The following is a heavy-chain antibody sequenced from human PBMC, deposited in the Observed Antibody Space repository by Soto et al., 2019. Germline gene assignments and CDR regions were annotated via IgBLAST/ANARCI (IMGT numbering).Heavy chain of an antibody. V-gene: IGHV3-74*01. Sequence: GGSLRLSCAASGFTFSSYWMHWVRQAPGKGLVWVSRINSDGSSTSYADSVKGRFTISRDNAKNTLYLQMNSLRAEDTAVYYCAGEGGIAVAFDYWGQGTLVTVSS. CDR2: INSDGSST. D-gene: IGHD6-19*01. CDR3: AGEGGIAVAFDY. CDR1: GFTFSSYW. J-gene: IGHJ4*02.